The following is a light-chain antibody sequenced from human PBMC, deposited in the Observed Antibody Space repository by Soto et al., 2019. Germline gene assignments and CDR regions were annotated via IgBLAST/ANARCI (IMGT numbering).Light chain of an antibody. CDR2: WAS. CDR1: QSVLSSSNNKNY. V-gene: IGKV4-1*01. CDR3: QQYHSDPIT. Sequence: DFVMTPSPDSLAVSLGERATFNCKSSQSVLSSSNNKNYLAWFQQKPGQPPKLLLYWASTRKPGVPDRFSGNGSGTDFTLTISSLQAEDVAIYYCQQYHSDPITFGQGTLLEI. J-gene: IGKJ5*01.